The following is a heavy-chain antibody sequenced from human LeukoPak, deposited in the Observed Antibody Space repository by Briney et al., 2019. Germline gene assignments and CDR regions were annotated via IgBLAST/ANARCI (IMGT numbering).Heavy chain of an antibody. J-gene: IGHJ4*02. V-gene: IGHV6-1*01. Sequence: SQALSLTCAISGDSVSSNSAAWNWIRQSPSRGLEWLGRTYYRSKWYNDYAESVKSRITINPDTSKNQFSLQLNSVTPEDTAVYYCTRDEQWLVYFDYWGQGTLVTVSS. CDR3: TRDEQWLVYFDY. D-gene: IGHD6-19*01. CDR2: TYYRSKWYN. CDR1: GDSVSSNSAA.